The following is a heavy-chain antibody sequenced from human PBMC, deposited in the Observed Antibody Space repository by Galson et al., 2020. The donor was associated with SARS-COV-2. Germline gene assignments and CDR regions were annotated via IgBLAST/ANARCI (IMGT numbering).Heavy chain of an antibody. Sequence: SETLSLTCTVSGGSISSGDYYWSWIRQPPGKGLEWIGYIYYSGSTYYNPSLKSRVTISVDTSKNQFSLKLSSVTAADTAVYYCARYSYGFSFDKAFDYWGQGTLVTVSS. D-gene: IGHD5-18*01. CDR3: ARYSYGFSFDKAFDY. V-gene: IGHV4-30-4*01. CDR1: GGSISSGDYY. J-gene: IGHJ4*02. CDR2: IYYSGST.